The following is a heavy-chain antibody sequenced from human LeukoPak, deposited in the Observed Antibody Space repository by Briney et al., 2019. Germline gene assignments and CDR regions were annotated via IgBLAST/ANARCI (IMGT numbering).Heavy chain of an antibody. V-gene: IGHV4-38-2*01. D-gene: IGHD2-2*01. J-gene: IGHJ4*02. CDR1: GYSISSGYY. Sequence: KPSETLSLTCAVSGYSISSGYYWGWIRQPTGKGLDWIGGIYHSGSTYYNPSLKSRVTISVDTSKNQFSLKLSSVTAADTAVYYCARQYCSSTSCLDDFDYWGQGTLVTVSS. CDR3: ARQYCSSTSCLDDFDY. CDR2: IYHSGST.